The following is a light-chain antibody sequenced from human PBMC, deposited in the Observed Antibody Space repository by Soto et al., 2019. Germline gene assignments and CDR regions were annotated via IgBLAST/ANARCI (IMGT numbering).Light chain of an antibody. CDR2: GAS. Sequence: DIQMTQSPSSLSASVGDRVTITCRANQTITGYLNWYQQRPGKAPKLLIYGASTLQSGVPSRFRGRESGTDFTLTISSLQPEDFATYYCQQSYSTPWTFGQGTKVEIK. CDR1: QTITGY. J-gene: IGKJ1*01. V-gene: IGKV1-39*01. CDR3: QQSYSTPWT.